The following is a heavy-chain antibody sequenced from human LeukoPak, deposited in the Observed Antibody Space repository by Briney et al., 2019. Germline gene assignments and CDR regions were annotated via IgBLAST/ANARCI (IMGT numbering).Heavy chain of an antibody. CDR3: AKDTVTGKTRLFYYMDV. CDR1: GFTFSSYA. D-gene: IGHD1/OR15-1a*01. J-gene: IGHJ6*03. Sequence: PGGSLRLSCAASGFTFSSYAMSWVRQAPGKGLEWVSAISGSGGSTYYADSVKGRFTISRDNSKNTLYLQMNSLRAEDTAVYYCAKDTVTGKTRLFYYMDVWGKGTTVTVSS. V-gene: IGHV3-23*01. CDR2: ISGSGGST.